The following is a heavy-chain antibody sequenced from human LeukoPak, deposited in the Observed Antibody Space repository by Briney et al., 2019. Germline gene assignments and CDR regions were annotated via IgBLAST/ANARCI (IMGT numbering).Heavy chain of an antibody. CDR3: AREPYYDSSGYSPDY. J-gene: IGHJ4*02. V-gene: IGHV3-21*01. CDR1: GFTFSSYN. D-gene: IGHD3-22*01. Sequence: GGSLRLSCEASGFTFSSYNMNWVRQAPGKRLEWVSSITSSSSYVFYADSVKGRFTISRDNAKNSLYLHMNSLRAEDTALYYCAREPYYDSSGYSPDYWGQGTLVTVSS. CDR2: ITSSSSYV.